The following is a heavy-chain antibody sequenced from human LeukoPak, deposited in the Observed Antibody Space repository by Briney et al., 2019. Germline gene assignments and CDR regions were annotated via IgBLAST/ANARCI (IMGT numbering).Heavy chain of an antibody. J-gene: IGHJ4*02. CDR3: AKEAKEIWFGECNFDY. V-gene: IGHV3-7*03. D-gene: IGHD3-10*01. CDR1: GFTFSHYW. Sequence: QPGGSLRLSCATSGFTFSHYWMSWVRQAPGKGLEWVANINLDGIKKYHVDSVKGRFTISRDNAKNSLYLQMNSLRAEDTALYYCAKEAKEIWFGECNFDYWGQGTLVTVSS. CDR2: INLDGIKK.